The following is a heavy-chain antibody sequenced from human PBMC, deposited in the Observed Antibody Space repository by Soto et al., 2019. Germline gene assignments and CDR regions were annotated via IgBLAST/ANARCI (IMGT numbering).Heavy chain of an antibody. CDR3: ASCYASHGGTHANDI. CDR1: VGSIRSGGYY. Sequence: QVQLQESGPGLVKPSQTLSLTCTVSVGSIRSGGYYWSWIRQHPDKGLEWIGYIYYSGSTYYNPSFESQVTIXXHXPXXQFSLQLNSVTAADTAVYYCASCYASHGGTHANDIWGQGTMLTVSS. V-gene: IGHV4-31*01. D-gene: IGHD2-15*01. CDR2: IYYSGST. J-gene: IGHJ3*02.